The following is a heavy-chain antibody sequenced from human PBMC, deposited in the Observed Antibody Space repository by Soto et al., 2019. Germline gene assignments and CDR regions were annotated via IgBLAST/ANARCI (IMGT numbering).Heavy chain of an antibody. D-gene: IGHD1-20*01. CDR2: IVVGSGNT. CDR3: ARGNWNGDYYYYMDV. CDR1: GFTFTSSA. J-gene: IGHJ6*03. V-gene: IGHV1-58*01. Sequence: SVKVSCKASGFTFTSSAVQWVRQARGQRLEWIGWIVVGSGNTNYAQKFQERVTITRDKSTSTAYMELSSLRSEDTAVYYCARGNWNGDYYYYMDVWGKGTTVTVSS.